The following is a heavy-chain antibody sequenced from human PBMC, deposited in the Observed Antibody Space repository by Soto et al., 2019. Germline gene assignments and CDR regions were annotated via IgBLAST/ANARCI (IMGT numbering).Heavy chain of an antibody. CDR3: ARDNAESVTWLDP. V-gene: IGHV3-33*01. D-gene: IGHD2-2*01. Sequence: QVQLVESGGGVVQPGRSLRLSCAASGFTFSSYGMHWVRQAPGKGLEWVAVIWYDGSNKYYVDSLKGRFTISRDNSKNTLYLQMNSLRAEDTAVYYCARDNAESVTWLDPWGQGTLVTVSS. CDR1: GFTFSSYG. CDR2: IWYDGSNK. J-gene: IGHJ5*02.